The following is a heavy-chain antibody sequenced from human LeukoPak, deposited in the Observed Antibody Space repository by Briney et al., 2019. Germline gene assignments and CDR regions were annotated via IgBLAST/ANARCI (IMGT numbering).Heavy chain of an antibody. J-gene: IGHJ6*03. Sequence: PSQTLSLTCTVSGGSISSGDYYWSWIRQPPGKGLEWIGYIYYSGSTNYNPSLKSRVTISVDTSKNQFSLKLSSVTAADTAVYYCARAVVVAATLINYYYMDVWGKGTTVTVSS. CDR2: IYYSGST. D-gene: IGHD2-15*01. V-gene: IGHV4-30-4*08. CDR3: ARAVVVAATLINYYYMDV. CDR1: GGSISSGDYY.